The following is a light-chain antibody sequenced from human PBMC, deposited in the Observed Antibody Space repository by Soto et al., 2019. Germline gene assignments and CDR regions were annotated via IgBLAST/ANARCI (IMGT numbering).Light chain of an antibody. CDR3: RQYNSNPLT. V-gene: IGKV1-5*03. Sequence: DIQMTQSPSTLSASVGDRVTITCRASQSFSTWLAWYQQKPGKAPNLLIYETSILESGVPSRFSGSGSGTEFTLTISSLQPDEFATYYCRQYNSNPLTFGGGTKVEIK. J-gene: IGKJ4*01. CDR2: ETS. CDR1: QSFSTW.